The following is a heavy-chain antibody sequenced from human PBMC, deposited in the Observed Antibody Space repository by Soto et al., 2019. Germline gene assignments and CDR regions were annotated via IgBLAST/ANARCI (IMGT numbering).Heavy chain of an antibody. V-gene: IGHV3-23*01. CDR2: ISGSGGST. J-gene: IGHJ5*02. CDR3: AKDSVGPYCGGGSCYDWFDP. Sequence: GGSLRLSCAASGFTFSSYAMSWVRQAPGKGLEWVSVISGSGGSTDYADSVEGRFTISRDNSKNTLYLQMNSLRAEDTAVYYCAKDSVGPYCGGGSCYDWFDPWGQGTLVTVSS. D-gene: IGHD2-15*01. CDR1: GFTFSSYA.